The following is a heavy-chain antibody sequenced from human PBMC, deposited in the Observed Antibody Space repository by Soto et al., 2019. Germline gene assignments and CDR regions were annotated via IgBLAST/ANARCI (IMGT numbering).Heavy chain of an antibody. CDR2: IDPSDSYT. D-gene: IGHD7-27*01. CDR3: ARKSNIGFDP. V-gene: IGHV5-10-1*01. Sequence: PGESLKISCEGSGYSFTNYWINWARQMPGKGLEWMGRIDPSDSYTNYSPSFRGHVTISTDNSINTAYLQWSSLEASDTAMYFCARKSNIGFDPWGQGTLVTVSS. J-gene: IGHJ5*02. CDR1: GYSFTNYW.